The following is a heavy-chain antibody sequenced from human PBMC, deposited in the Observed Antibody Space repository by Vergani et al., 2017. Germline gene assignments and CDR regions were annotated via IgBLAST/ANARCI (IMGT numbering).Heavy chain of an antibody. CDR3: AKWLMSGVGAFDS. CDR1: GFTFSNYW. CDR2: IKEDGSET. J-gene: IGHJ4*02. V-gene: IGHV3-7*01. D-gene: IGHD2-8*01. Sequence: EVQLMESGGGLVQPGGSLRLSCAASGFTFSNYWMSWVRQAPGKGLEWVANIKEDGSETSYVDSVMGRFTISRDNAKNSLYLQMNSLRAEDTAVYYCAKWLMSGVGAFDSWGQGALVTVSA.